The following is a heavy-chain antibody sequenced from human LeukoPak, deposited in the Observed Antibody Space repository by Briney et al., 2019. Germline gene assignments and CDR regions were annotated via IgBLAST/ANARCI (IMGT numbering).Heavy chain of an antibody. Sequence: PGRSLRLSCAASGFTFSSYAMHWVRQAPGKGLEWVAVISYDGSNKYYADSVKGRFTISRDNSKNTLYLQMNSLRAEDTAVYYCARGQYYYDSSGHDYWGQGTLVTVSS. J-gene: IGHJ4*02. CDR3: ARGQYYYDSSGHDY. CDR2: ISYDGSNK. CDR1: GFTFSSYA. V-gene: IGHV3-30-3*01. D-gene: IGHD3-22*01.